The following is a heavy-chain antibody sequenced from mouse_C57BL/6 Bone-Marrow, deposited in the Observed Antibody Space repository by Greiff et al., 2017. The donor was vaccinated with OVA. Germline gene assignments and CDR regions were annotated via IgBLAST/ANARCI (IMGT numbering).Heavy chain of an antibody. CDR3: ARPYDYSNFSWFAY. Sequence: EVKLVESGAELVKPGASVKLSCTASGFNIKDYYMHWVKQRTEQGLEWIGRIDPEDGETKYAPKFQGKATITADTSSNTAYLQLSILTSEDTAVYYCARPYDYSNFSWFAYWGQGTLVTVSA. V-gene: IGHV14-2*01. CDR1: GFNIKDYY. J-gene: IGHJ3*01. D-gene: IGHD2-5*01. CDR2: IDPEDGET.